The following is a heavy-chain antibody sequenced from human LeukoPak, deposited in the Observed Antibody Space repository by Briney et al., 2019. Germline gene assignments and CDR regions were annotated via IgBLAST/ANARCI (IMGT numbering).Heavy chain of an antibody. CDR2: INPNSGGT. J-gene: IGHJ4*02. V-gene: IGHV1-2*02. CDR1: GYXFTGYY. Sequence: ASVKVSCKASGYXFTGYYMHWVRQAPGQGLEWMGWINPNSGGTNYAQKFQGRVTMTRDTSISTAYMELSSLRSDDTAVYYCARDRGCSGGSCYFSWGQGTLVTVSS. CDR3: ARDRGCSGGSCYFS. D-gene: IGHD2-15*01.